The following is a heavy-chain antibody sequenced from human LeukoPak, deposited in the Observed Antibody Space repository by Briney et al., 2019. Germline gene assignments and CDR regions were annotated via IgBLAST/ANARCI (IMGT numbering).Heavy chain of an antibody. CDR2: ISYDGSNK. CDR3: ARAPGFSGHDSNAFDI. V-gene: IGHV3-30*04. J-gene: IGHJ3*02. D-gene: IGHD5-12*01. CDR1: GFTFSSYA. Sequence: GGSLRLSCAASGFTFSSYAMHWVRQAPGKGLEWVAVISYDGSNKYYADSVKGRFTISRDNSKNTLYLQMNSLRAEDTAVYYCARAPGFSGHDSNAFDIWGQGTMVTVSS.